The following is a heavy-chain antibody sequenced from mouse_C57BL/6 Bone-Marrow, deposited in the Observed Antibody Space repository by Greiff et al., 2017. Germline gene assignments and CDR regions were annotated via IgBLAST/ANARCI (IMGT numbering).Heavy chain of an antibody. CDR1: GYAFSSYW. Sequence: VQLQQSGAELVKPGASVKISCKASGYAFSSYWMNWVKQRPGQGLEWIGQIYPGDGDTNYNGKFKGKATLTADKSSSTAYMQLSSLTSEDSAVYFGATYYYGTQDAMDYWGQGTSVTVSS. CDR3: ATYYYGTQDAMDY. J-gene: IGHJ4*01. CDR2: IYPGDGDT. V-gene: IGHV1-80*01. D-gene: IGHD1-1*01.